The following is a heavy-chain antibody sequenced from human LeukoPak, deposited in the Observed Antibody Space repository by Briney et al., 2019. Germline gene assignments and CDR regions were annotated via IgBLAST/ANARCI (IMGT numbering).Heavy chain of an antibody. Sequence: ASVKVSCKASGYTFTSYGISWVRQAPGQGLEWMGWINAYNGNTNYAQKLQGRVTMTTDTSTSTAYMELRSLRSDDTAVYYCARVGCSSTSCYLGYWGQGTLVTVSS. CDR2: INAYNGNT. CDR3: ARVGCSSTSCYLGY. J-gene: IGHJ4*02. V-gene: IGHV1-18*01. CDR1: GYTFTSYG. D-gene: IGHD2-2*01.